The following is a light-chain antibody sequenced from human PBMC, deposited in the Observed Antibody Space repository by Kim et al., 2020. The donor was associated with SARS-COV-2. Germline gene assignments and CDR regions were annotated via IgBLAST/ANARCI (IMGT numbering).Light chain of an antibody. CDR1: QSISHY. J-gene: IGKJ5*01. CDR3: QQRSNWPPIT. V-gene: IGKV3-11*01. CDR2: DAS. Sequence: SPGERATLSGRASQSISHYLAWYQQKPGQAPRLLIYDASNRATGIPARFSGSGSGTDFTLTISSLEPEDFAVYYCQQRSNWPPITFGQGTRLEIK.